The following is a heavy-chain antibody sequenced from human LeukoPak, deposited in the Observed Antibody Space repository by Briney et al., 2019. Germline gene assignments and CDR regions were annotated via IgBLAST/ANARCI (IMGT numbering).Heavy chain of an antibody. V-gene: IGHV4-39*07. CDR1: GGSISSSSYY. Sequence: SETLSLTCTVSGGSISSSSYYWGWIRQPPGKGLEWIGSIYYSGSTYYNPSLKSRVTISVDTSENQFSLKLSSVTAADTAVYYCARVSWFPGTSYYYMDVWGKGTPVTVSS. D-gene: IGHD1-1*01. CDR3: ARVSWFPGTSYYYMDV. CDR2: IYYSGST. J-gene: IGHJ6*03.